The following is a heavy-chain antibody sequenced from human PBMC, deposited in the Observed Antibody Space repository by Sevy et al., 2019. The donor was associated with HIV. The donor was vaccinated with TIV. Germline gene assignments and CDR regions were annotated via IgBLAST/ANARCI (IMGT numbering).Heavy chain of an antibody. CDR1: GGSISRYY. Sequence: SETLSLSCSVSGGSISRYYWNWIRQTPGKRLEWIGYILYSGSTTYNPSLKSRVTISVDTSKNEFSLKLKSVTAADTAICYCARVWGSSSSFYIDSWGQGRLVTVSS. V-gene: IGHV4-59*01. CDR3: ARVWGSSSSFYIDS. J-gene: IGHJ4*02. D-gene: IGHD6-6*01. CDR2: ILYSGST.